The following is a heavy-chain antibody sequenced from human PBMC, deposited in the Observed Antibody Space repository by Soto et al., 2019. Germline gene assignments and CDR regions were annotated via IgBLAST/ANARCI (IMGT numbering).Heavy chain of an antibody. V-gene: IGHV3-48*04. Sequence: GGSLRLSCVASGFIFSDYSMNWVRQAPGRGLEWVSYILNTGGTVYYADSVRGRFTVSRDNAKNSLYLQMDSLRTEDTAVYYCASPHWTDGWGLNGSAPWGQGTLVTVSS. J-gene: IGHJ5*02. D-gene: IGHD2-8*01. CDR3: ASPHWTDGWGLNGSAP. CDR1: GFIFSDYS. CDR2: ILNTGGTV.